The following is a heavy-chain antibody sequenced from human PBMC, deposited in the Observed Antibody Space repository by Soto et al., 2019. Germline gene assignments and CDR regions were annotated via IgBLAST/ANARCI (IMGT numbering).Heavy chain of an antibody. CDR3: ARSRDVYSFYFYYGMDD. J-gene: IGHJ6*02. D-gene: IGHD4-4*01. V-gene: IGHV3-30*03. CDR1: GFTFTSYG. CDR2: ILHDGSAE. Sequence: PGGSLRLSCAASGFTFTSYGMHWVRQAPGKGLEWMALILHDGSAEYYADSVNGRFTISRDNSKNTLYLQMNSLRAEDTAVYYCARSRDVYSFYFYYGMDDWGQGTTVTVSS.